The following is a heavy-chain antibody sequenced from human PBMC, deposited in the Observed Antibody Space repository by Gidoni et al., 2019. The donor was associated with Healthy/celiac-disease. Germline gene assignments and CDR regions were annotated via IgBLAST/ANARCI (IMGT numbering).Heavy chain of an antibody. CDR1: GFTFSTYG. J-gene: IGHJ4*02. CDR2: ISYDGTNK. V-gene: IGHV3-30*18. D-gene: IGHD3-22*01. Sequence: QVQLVASGGGVVQPGRSLRLPCAASGFTFSTYGMHWVRQAPGKGLEWVAGISYDGTNKYYGDSVKGRFTISRDNSKNTLYLQMNSLRAEDTAVYYCAKGGTMISPIDYWGQGTLVTVSS. CDR3: AKGGTMISPIDY.